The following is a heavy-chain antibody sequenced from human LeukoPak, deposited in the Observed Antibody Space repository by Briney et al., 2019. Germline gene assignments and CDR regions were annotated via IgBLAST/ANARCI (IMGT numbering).Heavy chain of an antibody. Sequence: GGSLRLSCAASGFTFSSYAMSWVRQAPGKGLEWVGRIKSKSDGGTIDYAAPVKGRFTISRDDSENTLYLQMNSLRAEDTAVYYCAKSGILEWLSLYYFDYWGQGTLVTVSS. CDR2: IKSKSDGGTI. J-gene: IGHJ4*02. CDR1: GFTFSSYA. CDR3: AKSGILEWLSLYYFDY. V-gene: IGHV3-15*01. D-gene: IGHD3-3*01.